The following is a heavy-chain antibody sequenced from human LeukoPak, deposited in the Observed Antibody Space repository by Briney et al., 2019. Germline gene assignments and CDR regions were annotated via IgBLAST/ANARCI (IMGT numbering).Heavy chain of an antibody. J-gene: IGHJ5*02. V-gene: IGHV3-30-3*01. CDR3: ARDGPGIAARPLWFDP. D-gene: IGHD6-6*01. CDR2: ISYDGSNK. Sequence: GGSLRLSCAASGFTFSSYAMHWVRQAPGKGLEWVAVISYDGSNKYYADSVKGRFTIYRDNSKNTLYLQMNSLRAEDTAVYYCARDGPGIAARPLWFDPWGQGTLVTVSS. CDR1: GFTFSSYA.